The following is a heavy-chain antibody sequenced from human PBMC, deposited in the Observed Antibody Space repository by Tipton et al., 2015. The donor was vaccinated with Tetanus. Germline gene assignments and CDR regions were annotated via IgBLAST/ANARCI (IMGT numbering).Heavy chain of an antibody. V-gene: IGHV3-9*01. CDR3: TKDLTPGGADV. D-gene: IGHD3-9*01. J-gene: IGHJ6*02. CDR2: FDFNSGRT. Sequence: SLRLSCAVSGFTFRDWAIHWVRQAPGKGLEWVSGFDFNSGRTGYASSVKGRSTIYRDTAHNSLYLQMNSLSAEDTAFYYCTKDLTPGGADVWGQGTTVTVSS. CDR1: GFTFRDWA.